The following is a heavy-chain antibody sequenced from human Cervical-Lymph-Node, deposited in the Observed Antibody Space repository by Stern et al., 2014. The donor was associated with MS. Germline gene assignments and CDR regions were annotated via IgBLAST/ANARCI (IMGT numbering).Heavy chain of an antibody. CDR1: GFTFSAYA. V-gene: IGHV3-30-3*01. J-gene: IGHJ2*01. CDR2: ISYDVGNK. Sequence: VQLVQSGGGVVQPGRSLRVSCEASGFTFSAYAMHWVRQAPGEGLEWVSVISYDVGNKYYADSVKGRVTLSRDYSKTTLYPRLPSLCHCATAEYYCARHMSGGPCDLWGRGTLVTVYS. D-gene: IGHD2-21*01. CDR3: ARHMSGGPCDL.